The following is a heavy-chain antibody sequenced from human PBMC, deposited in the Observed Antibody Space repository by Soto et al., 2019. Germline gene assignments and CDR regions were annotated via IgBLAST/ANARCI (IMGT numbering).Heavy chain of an antibody. V-gene: IGHV4-34*01. CDR2: INHSGST. CDR3: ARGTLGSGSYIYYFDY. CDR1: GGSFSGYY. J-gene: IGHJ4*02. D-gene: IGHD1-26*01. Sequence: QVQLQQWGAGLLKPSETLSLTCAVYGGSFSGYYWSWIRQPPGKGLEWIGEINHSGSTNYNPSLKSRVTRSVDTSKNQFSLKLRSVTAADTAVYYCARGTLGSGSYIYYFDYWGQGTLVTVSS.